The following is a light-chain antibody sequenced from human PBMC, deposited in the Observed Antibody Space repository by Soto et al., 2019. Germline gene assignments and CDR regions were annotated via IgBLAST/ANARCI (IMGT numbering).Light chain of an antibody. V-gene: IGLV2-14*01. Sequence: QSALTQPASVSGSPGQSITISCTGNSSDVGAYNYVSWYQQHPGKAPKFVIYAVTYRPSGVSNRFSGSKSGNTASLTISGLQAEDEADYYCSSYTTSSTWVFGGGTKLTVL. J-gene: IGLJ3*02. CDR2: AVT. CDR3: SSYTTSSTWV. CDR1: SSDVGAYNY.